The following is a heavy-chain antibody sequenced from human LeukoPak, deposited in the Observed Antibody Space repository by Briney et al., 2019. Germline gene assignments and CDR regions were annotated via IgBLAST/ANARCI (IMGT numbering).Heavy chain of an antibody. Sequence: GGSLRLSCAASGFTFSSFAMSWVRQAPGKGLEWVSSISGSGGSTYYADSVKGRFIIPRDNSKNTLYLQMNSLRAEDTAVYYCAKSTGSGVYRPFDPWGQGTLVTVSS. D-gene: IGHD5/OR15-5a*01. CDR2: ISGSGGST. V-gene: IGHV3-23*01. CDR3: AKSTGSGVYRPFDP. J-gene: IGHJ5*02. CDR1: GFTFSSFA.